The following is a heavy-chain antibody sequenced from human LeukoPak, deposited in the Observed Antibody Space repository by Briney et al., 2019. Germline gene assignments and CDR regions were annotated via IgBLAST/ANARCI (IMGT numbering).Heavy chain of an antibody. V-gene: IGHV1-18*01. CDR3: ARVSGRWELLWEFDY. D-gene: IGHD1-26*01. CDR1: GYTFTSYG. J-gene: IGHJ4*02. Sequence: ASVKVSFKASGYTFTSYGISWVRQAPGQGLEWMGWISAYNGNTNYAQKLQGRVTMNTDTSTSTAYMELRSLRSDDTAVYYCARVSGRWELLWEFDYWGQGTLVTVSS. CDR2: ISAYNGNT.